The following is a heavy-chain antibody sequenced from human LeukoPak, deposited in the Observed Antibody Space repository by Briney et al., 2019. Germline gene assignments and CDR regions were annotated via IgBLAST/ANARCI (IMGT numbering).Heavy chain of an antibody. Sequence: GGSLRLSCAASGFTFSSYWMSWVRQAPGKGLEWVANIKQDGSEKCYVDSVKGRFTISRDNAKNSLYLQMDSLRTEDTALYYCVKSGGYATAIRYFDLWGRGTLVTVSS. D-gene: IGHD2-21*02. CDR1: GFTFSSYW. CDR2: IKQDGSEK. V-gene: IGHV3-7*03. J-gene: IGHJ2*01. CDR3: VKSGGYATAIRYFDL.